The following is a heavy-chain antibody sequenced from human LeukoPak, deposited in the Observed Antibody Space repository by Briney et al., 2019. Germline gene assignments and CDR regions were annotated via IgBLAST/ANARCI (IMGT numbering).Heavy chain of an antibody. V-gene: IGHV3-30-3*01. CDR2: ISYDGSNK. D-gene: IGHD4-23*01. J-gene: IGHJ6*03. Sequence: GSLRLSCAASGFTFSSYWMSWVRPAPGKGLEWVAVISYDGSNKYYADSVKGRFTISRDNSKNTLNLQMNSLRAEDTAVYYCARDSTVVRNYYYYMDVWGKGTTVTVSS. CDR3: ARDSTVVRNYYYYMDV. CDR1: GFTFSSYW.